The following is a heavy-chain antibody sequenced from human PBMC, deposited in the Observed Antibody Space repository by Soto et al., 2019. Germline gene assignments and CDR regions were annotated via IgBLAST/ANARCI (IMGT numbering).Heavy chain of an antibody. CDR1: GGSISSGGYY. Sequence: QVQLQESGPGLVKPSQTLSLTCTVSGGSISSGGYYWSWIRQHPGKGLEWIGYIYYSGSTYYNPSLKSRVTISVDTSKNQFSLKLSSVTAADTAVYYCARDRVVAATEGDYYGMDVWGQGTTVTVSS. V-gene: IGHV4-31*03. CDR3: ARDRVVAATEGDYYGMDV. CDR2: IYYSGST. D-gene: IGHD2-15*01. J-gene: IGHJ6*02.